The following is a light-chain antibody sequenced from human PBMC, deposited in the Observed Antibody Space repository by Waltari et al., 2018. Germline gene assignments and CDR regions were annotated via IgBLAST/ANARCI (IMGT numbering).Light chain of an antibody. Sequence: SYVLTQPPSVSVAPGKTARITCGGNKLARKSVPWYQQKPGQAPVLVVYDDSDRPSGIPERFSGSNSGNTATLTISRVEAGDEADYYCQVWDSSSDHVVFGGGTKLTVL. J-gene: IGLJ2*01. CDR1: KLARKS. V-gene: IGLV3-21*03. CDR2: DDS. CDR3: QVWDSSSDHVV.